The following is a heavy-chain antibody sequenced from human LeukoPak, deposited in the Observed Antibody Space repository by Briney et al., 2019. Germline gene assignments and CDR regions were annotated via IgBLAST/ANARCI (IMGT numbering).Heavy chain of an antibody. V-gene: IGHV1-2*02. Sequence: ASVKVSSKASGDTFTGSYMHWVRQAPGQGLEWMGWINPNSGGTNYAQKFQSRVTMTRDTFISSAYMELSRLRSDDTAIYYCARGALLLWFGESNDYWGQGTLVTVSS. D-gene: IGHD3-10*01. CDR3: ARGALLLWFGESNDY. CDR1: GDTFTGSY. J-gene: IGHJ4*02. CDR2: INPNSGGT.